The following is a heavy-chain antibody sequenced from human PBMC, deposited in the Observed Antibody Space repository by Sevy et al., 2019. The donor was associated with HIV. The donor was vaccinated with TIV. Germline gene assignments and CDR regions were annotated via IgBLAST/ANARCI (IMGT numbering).Heavy chain of an antibody. D-gene: IGHD2-2*01. CDR1: GYTFTSYY. CDR3: ASSRTRVGGDCSSTSCLDAFDI. Sequence: ASVKVSCKASGYTFTSYYMHWVRQAPGQGLEWMGIINPSGGSTSYAQKFQGRVTMTRDTSTSTVYMELSSLRSEDTAVYYCASSRTRVGGDCSSTSCLDAFDIWGQGTMVTVSS. V-gene: IGHV1-46*03. CDR2: INPSGGST. J-gene: IGHJ3*02.